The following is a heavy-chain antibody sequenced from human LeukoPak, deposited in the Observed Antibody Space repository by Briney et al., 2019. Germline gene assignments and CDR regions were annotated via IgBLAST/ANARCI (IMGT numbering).Heavy chain of an antibody. J-gene: IGHJ4*02. Sequence: SVKVSCKASGGTFSSYAISWVPQAPGQGREWMGGIIPIFGTANYAQKFQGRVTITTDESTSTAYMELSSLRSEDTAVSYCARGRITFGGVIVIPAAYWGQGTLVTVSS. CDR1: GGTFSSYA. V-gene: IGHV1-69*05. D-gene: IGHD3-16*02. CDR3: ARGRITFGGVIVIPAAY. CDR2: IIPIFGTA.